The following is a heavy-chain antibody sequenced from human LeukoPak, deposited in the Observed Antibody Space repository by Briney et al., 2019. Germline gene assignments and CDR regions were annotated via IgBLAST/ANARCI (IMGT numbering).Heavy chain of an antibody. V-gene: IGHV1-2*06. Sequence: ASVKVSCKASGYTFTSYDINWVRQAPGQGLEWMGRINPNSGGTNYAQKFQGRVTMTRDTSISTAYMELSRLRSDDTAVYYCARGPVVPAAGTNWFDPWGQGTLVTVSS. J-gene: IGHJ5*02. CDR1: GYTFTSYD. D-gene: IGHD2-2*01. CDR3: ARGPVVPAAGTNWFDP. CDR2: INPNSGGT.